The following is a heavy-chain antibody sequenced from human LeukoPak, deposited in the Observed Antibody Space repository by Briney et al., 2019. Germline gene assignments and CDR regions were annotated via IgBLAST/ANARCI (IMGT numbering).Heavy chain of an antibody. CDR2: IYYSGST. CDR3: ARDGYNLVI. D-gene: IGHD5-24*01. Sequence: PSETLSLTCTVSGGSISSYYWSWIRQPPGKGLEWIGYIYYSGSTNYNPSLKSRVTISVDTSKNQFSLKLSSVTAAGTAVYYCARDGYNLVIWGQGTLVTVSS. CDR1: GGSISSYY. V-gene: IGHV4-59*01. J-gene: IGHJ4*02.